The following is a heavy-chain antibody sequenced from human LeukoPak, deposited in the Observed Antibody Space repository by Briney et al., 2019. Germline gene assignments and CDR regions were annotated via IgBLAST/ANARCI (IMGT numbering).Heavy chain of an antibody. CDR3: AKCPRGYSYGYSFDY. Sequence: PGGSLRLSCAASGFTFSSSWMTWVRQAPGKGLEWVASIREDGSEKTSVDSVKGRFTISRDNAKNSLYLQMDSLSAEDTAVYYCAKCPRGYSYGYSFDYWGQGTLVTVSS. CDR1: GFTFSSSW. V-gene: IGHV3-7*03. CDR2: IREDGSEK. D-gene: IGHD5-18*01. J-gene: IGHJ4*02.